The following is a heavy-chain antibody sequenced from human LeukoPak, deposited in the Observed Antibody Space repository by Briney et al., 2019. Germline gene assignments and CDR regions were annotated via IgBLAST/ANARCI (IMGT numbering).Heavy chain of an antibody. V-gene: IGHV3-23*01. Sequence: GGSLRLSCEASGFTFSNHAMTWVRQAPGKGLEWVSGISGSGATTYYADSVKGRFTISRDNSKNTLDLQMNSLRAEDTAVYYCAKDSPVATRWGQGTLVTVSS. CDR2: ISGSGATT. J-gene: IGHJ4*02. CDR1: GFTFSNHA. CDR3: AKDSPVATR. D-gene: IGHD2-15*01.